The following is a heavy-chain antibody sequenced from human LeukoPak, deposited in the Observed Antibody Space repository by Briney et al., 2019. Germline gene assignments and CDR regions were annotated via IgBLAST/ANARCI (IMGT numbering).Heavy chain of an antibody. D-gene: IGHD1-26*01. CDR3: ARGFPGGSYWSPQNWFDP. V-gene: IGHV1-69*05. CDR2: IIPIFGTA. Sequence: SVKVSCKASGGTFSSYAISWVQQAPGQGLEWMGGIIPIFGTANYAQKFQGRVTITTDESTSTAYMELSSLRSEDTAVCYCARGFPGGSYWSPQNWFDPWGQGTLVTVSS. CDR1: GGTFSSYA. J-gene: IGHJ5*02.